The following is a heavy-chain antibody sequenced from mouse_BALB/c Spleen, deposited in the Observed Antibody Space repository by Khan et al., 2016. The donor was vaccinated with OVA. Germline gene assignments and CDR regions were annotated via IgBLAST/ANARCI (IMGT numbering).Heavy chain of an antibody. D-gene: IGHD4-1*01. J-gene: IGHJ3*01. CDR3: ASHLTGSFAY. Sequence: EVQVVESGGDLVKPGGSLKLSCAASGFTFSSYSMSWVRQTPDKRLEWVASISSGGDYTYYPDIVKGRFTISRDNATNTLYLQMSSLKSDDTAMYYCASHLTGSFAYWGQGTLVTVSA. CDR2: ISSGGDYT. CDR1: GFTFSSYS. V-gene: IGHV5-6*01.